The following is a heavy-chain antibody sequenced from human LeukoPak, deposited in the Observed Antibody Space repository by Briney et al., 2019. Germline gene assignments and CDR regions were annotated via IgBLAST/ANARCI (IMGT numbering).Heavy chain of an antibody. CDR2: IYYSGST. CDR3: ASARVPEWAFDI. Sequence: SETLSLTCTVSGGSISSSSYYWGWIRQPPGKGLEWIGSIYYSGSTYYNPSLKSRVTISVDTSKNQFSLKLSSVTAADTAVYYCASARVPEWAFDIWGQGTMVTVSS. D-gene: IGHD1-14*01. V-gene: IGHV4-39*07. CDR1: GGSISSSSYY. J-gene: IGHJ3*02.